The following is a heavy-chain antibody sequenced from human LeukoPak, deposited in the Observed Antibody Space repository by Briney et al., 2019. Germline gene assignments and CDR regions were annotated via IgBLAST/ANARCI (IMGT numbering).Heavy chain of an antibody. CDR3: ARSAHSSGWYDY. CDR2: MSNSGST. CDR1: GGSISSGDYC. D-gene: IGHD6-19*01. Sequence: SETLSLTCTVSGGSISSGDYCWNWIRQPPGKGLEWIGYMSNSGSTYYNPSLKSRVTISVDTSKNQFSLKLNSVTAADTAVYYCARSAHSSGWYDYWGQGTLVTVSS. V-gene: IGHV4-30-4*08. J-gene: IGHJ4*02.